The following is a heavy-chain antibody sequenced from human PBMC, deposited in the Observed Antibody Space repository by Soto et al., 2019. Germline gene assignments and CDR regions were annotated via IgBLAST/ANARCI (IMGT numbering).Heavy chain of an antibody. D-gene: IGHD2-15*01. CDR1: GYTFTSYG. J-gene: IGHJ6*02. CDR2: ISAYNGNT. Sequence: QVQLVQSGAEVKKPGASVKVSCKASGYTFTSYGISWARQAPGQGLEWMGWISAYNGNTNYAQKLQGRVTMTTDTSTSTAYMELRSLRSDDTAVYYCAGNYCSGGSCYYYYGMDVWGQGTTVTVSS. V-gene: IGHV1-18*01. CDR3: AGNYCSGGSCYYYYGMDV.